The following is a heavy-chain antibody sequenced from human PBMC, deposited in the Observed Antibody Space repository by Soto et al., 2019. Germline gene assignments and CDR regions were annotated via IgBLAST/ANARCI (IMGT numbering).Heavy chain of an antibody. J-gene: IGHJ5*02. Sequence: GGSLRLSCAASGFTFSSYSMNWVRQAPGKGLEWVSSISSSSSYIYYAGSVKGRFTISRDNAKNSLYLQMNSLRAEDTAVYYCARPNWNYGNWFDPWGQGTLVTVSS. CDR1: GFTFSSYS. D-gene: IGHD1-7*01. V-gene: IGHV3-21*01. CDR2: ISSSSSYI. CDR3: ARPNWNYGNWFDP.